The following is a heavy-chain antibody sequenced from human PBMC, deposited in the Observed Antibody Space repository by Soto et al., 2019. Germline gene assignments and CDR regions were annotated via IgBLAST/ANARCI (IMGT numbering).Heavy chain of an antibody. J-gene: IGHJ5*02. CDR3: GKERCVPSCPNNLGIGDFDP. CDR2: ISAYNGNT. Sequence: GASVKVSCKPSGYTFTDFGVSWVRQAPGQGLEWMGWISAYNGNTDYAQKFQARVTMTKDTSKNTLYLDMNTLRPEDTASYYCGKERCVPSCPNNLGIGDFDPWCQGTLVTVSS. CDR1: GYTFTDFG. V-gene: IGHV1-18*01. D-gene: IGHD4-17*01.